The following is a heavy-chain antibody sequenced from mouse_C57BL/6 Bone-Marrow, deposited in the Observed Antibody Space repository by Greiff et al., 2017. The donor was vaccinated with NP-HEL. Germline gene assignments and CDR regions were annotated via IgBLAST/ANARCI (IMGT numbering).Heavy chain of an antibody. D-gene: IGHD2-2*01. CDR1: GFNIKDDY. CDR3: TTCEVTTDY. Sequence: VQLQQSGAELVRPGASVKLSCTASGFNIKDDYMHWVKQRPEQGLEWIGWIDPENGDTEYASKFQGKATITADTSSNTAYLQLSSLTSEDTAVYYCTTCEVTTDYWGQGTTLTVSS. CDR2: IDPENGDT. J-gene: IGHJ2*01. V-gene: IGHV14-4*01.